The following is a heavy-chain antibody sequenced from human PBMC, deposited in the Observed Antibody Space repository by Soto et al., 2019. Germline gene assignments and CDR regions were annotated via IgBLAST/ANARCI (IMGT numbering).Heavy chain of an antibody. CDR2: ISFDGSKT. CDR1: GFIFSNYA. Sequence: GGSLRLSCAASGFIFSNYAMHWVRQPPGEGLEWVADISFDGSKTYYVESVKGRFTISRDNSKNTLYLQMNSLRAEDTAVYYCAKDRVGGDIYYYYYGMDVWGQGTTVTVSS. V-gene: IGHV3-30*18. J-gene: IGHJ6*02. CDR3: AKDRVGGDIYYYYYGMDV. D-gene: IGHD2-21*02.